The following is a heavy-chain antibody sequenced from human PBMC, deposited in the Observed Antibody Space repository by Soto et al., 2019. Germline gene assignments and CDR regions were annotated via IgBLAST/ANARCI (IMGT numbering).Heavy chain of an antibody. D-gene: IGHD3-10*01. Sequence: GGSLRLSCAASGFTFGTTDMSWVRQAPGEGLEWVSTIDGSGGITHYADSVKGRFTISRDNSRNTVYLQMNSLRGDDTALYYCVKNSGWFNTWGQGALVTVSS. V-gene: IGHV3-23*01. CDR1: GFTFGTTD. J-gene: IGHJ5*02. CDR2: IDGSGGIT. CDR3: VKNSGWFNT.